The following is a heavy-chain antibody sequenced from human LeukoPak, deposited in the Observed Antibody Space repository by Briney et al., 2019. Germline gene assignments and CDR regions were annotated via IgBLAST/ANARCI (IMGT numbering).Heavy chain of an antibody. Sequence: ASVKVSCKASGYTFTSYIISWVRQAPGQGLEWMGWINAYYGNTDYAQRVQGRVTMTTDTSTSTAYMELRSLRSDDTAVYYCARDRHIAAAVYYYYMDVWGKGTPVTVSS. D-gene: IGHD6-13*01. V-gene: IGHV1-18*01. J-gene: IGHJ6*03. CDR2: INAYYGNT. CDR1: GYTFTSYI. CDR3: ARDRHIAAAVYYYYMDV.